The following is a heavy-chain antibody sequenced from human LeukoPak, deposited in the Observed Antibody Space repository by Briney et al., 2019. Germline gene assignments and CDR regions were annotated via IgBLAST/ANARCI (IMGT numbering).Heavy chain of an antibody. V-gene: IGHV1-2*02. Sequence: ASVKVSCKASGYTFTGYYVHWVRQAPGQGLEWMGWINPNSGGTNYAQKFQGRVTLTRDTSFTRVYMELGWLKSDDTAIYYCATRTREGPPFWGQGTLVTVSS. J-gene: IGHJ4*02. D-gene: IGHD5-24*01. CDR3: ATRTREGPPF. CDR2: INPNSGGT. CDR1: GYTFTGYY.